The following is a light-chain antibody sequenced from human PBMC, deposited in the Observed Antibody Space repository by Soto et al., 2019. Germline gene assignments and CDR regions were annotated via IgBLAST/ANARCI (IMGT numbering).Light chain of an antibody. CDR3: SSYTSSSGV. V-gene: IGLV2-14*01. J-gene: IGLJ2*01. CDR2: EVS. CDR1: SSDVGGYNY. Sequence: QAVVTQPASVSGSPGQSITISCTGTSSDVGGYNYVSWYQQHPGKAPKLMIYEVSNRPSGVSNRFSGSKSGNTASLTISGLQAEDEADYYCSSYTSSSGVFGGGTKLTVL.